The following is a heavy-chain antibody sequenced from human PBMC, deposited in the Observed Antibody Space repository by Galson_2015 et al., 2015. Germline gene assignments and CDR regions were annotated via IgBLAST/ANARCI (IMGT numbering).Heavy chain of an antibody. CDR2: ISSSSSYI. D-gene: IGHD3-10*01. J-gene: IGHJ6*02. Sequence: SLRLSCAASGFTFSSYSMNWVRQAPGKGLEWVSSISSSSSYIYYADSVKGRFTISRDNAKNSLYLQMNSLRAEDTAVYYCARELARSPGGMDVWGQGTTVTVSS. CDR1: GFTFSSYS. CDR3: ARELARSPGGMDV. V-gene: IGHV3-21*01.